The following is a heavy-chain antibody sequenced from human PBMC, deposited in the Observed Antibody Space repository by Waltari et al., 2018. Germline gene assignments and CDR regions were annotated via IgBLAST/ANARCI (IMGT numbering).Heavy chain of an antibody. Sequence: QVHLVQSGAEVKKPGAPVQVSCKASGSTFPRYYIPWVRRAPGQGLEWMGRINPNSGDTNYAQKCQGRVTLTRDTSINTAYMELSSLKSDDTAVYYCARDLGSDYGNRDYWGQGTLVTVPS. CDR1: GSTFPRYY. V-gene: IGHV1-2*06. D-gene: IGHD4-17*01. CDR2: INPNSGDT. CDR3: ARDLGSDYGNRDY. J-gene: IGHJ4*02.